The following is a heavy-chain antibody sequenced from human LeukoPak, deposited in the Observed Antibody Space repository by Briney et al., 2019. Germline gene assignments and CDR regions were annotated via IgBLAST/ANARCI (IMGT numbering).Heavy chain of an antibody. D-gene: IGHD6-19*01. Sequence: GGSLRLSCAASGFTFSTYEMNWVRQAPGKGLEWISYISSNGKTIYYADSVKGRFTISRDKSKNTLYLQMNSLRAEDTAVYYCAKGLAVAGHFDYWGQGTLVTVSS. CDR2: ISSNGKTI. J-gene: IGHJ4*02. CDR1: GFTFSTYE. CDR3: AKGLAVAGHFDY. V-gene: IGHV3-48*03.